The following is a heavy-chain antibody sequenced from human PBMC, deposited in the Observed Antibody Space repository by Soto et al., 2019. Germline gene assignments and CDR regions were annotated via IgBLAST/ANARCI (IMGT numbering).Heavy chain of an antibody. D-gene: IGHD5-18*01. CDR2: INHSGNT. J-gene: IGHJ6*02. V-gene: IGHV4-34*01. Sequence: SETLSLTCAVYGGSFSGYYWSWIRQPPGKGLEWIGEINHSGNTNYNPSLKSRVTISVDTSKNQFSLKLSSVTAADTAVYYCAIKDTAMVTPYYYGMDVWGQGTTVTVSS. CDR1: GGSFSGYY. CDR3: AIKDTAMVTPYYYGMDV.